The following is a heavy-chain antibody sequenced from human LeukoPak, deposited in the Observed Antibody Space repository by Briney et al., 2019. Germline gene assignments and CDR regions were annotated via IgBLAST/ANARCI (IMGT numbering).Heavy chain of an antibody. J-gene: IGHJ4*02. V-gene: IGHV4-39*01. CDR3: ARRGTSPAALDY. CDR2: VYYSGST. D-gene: IGHD6-13*01. Sequence: SETLSLTCSVSGGSISSGSFYWAWVRQPPGRGLEWIGSVYYSGSTYYNPSLKSRVTISVDTSKNQFSLELNSVTAADTAVFYCARRGTSPAALDYWGQGTLVTVSS. CDR1: GGSISSGSFY.